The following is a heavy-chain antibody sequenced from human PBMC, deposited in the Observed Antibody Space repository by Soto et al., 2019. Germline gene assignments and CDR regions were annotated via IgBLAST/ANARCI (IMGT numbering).Heavy chain of an antibody. CDR2: ISSSGSTI. Sequence: GGSLRLSCAASGFTFSDYYMSWIRQAPGKGLEWVSYISSSGSTIYYADSVKGRFTISRDNAKNSLYLQMNSLRAEDTAVYYCARPYNEKQLYYYYYMDVWGKGTTVTVSS. V-gene: IGHV3-11*01. D-gene: IGHD6-13*01. CDR1: GFTFSDYY. J-gene: IGHJ6*03. CDR3: ARPYNEKQLYYYYYMDV.